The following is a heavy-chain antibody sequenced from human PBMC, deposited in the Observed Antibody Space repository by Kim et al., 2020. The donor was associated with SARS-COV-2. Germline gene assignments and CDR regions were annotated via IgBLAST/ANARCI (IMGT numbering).Heavy chain of an antibody. D-gene: IGHD6-13*01. CDR3: VRGTIAPAGTDY. CDR2: MDPDGTTI. J-gene: IGHJ4*02. V-gene: IGHV3-74*01. CDR1: GFTFSSYW. Sequence: GGSLRLSCAASGFTFSSYWFHWVRQAPEKGLVWVSRMDPDGTTINYADSVKGRFTISRDNAKNTLYLQMNSLRADDTAVYYCVRGTIAPAGTDYWGQGTLVTVST.